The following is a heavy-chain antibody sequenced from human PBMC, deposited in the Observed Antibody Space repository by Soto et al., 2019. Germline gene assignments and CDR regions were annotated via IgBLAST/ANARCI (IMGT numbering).Heavy chain of an antibody. V-gene: IGHV3-13*01. J-gene: IGHJ6*02. CDR1: GFTFSSYD. D-gene: IGHD3-22*01. CDR3: ARAPPYYYDSSGYYPHYAMDV. Sequence: PGGSLRLSCAASGFTFSSYDMHWVRQATGKGLECVSAIGSAGDTYYPGSVKGRFTISRENAKNSLYLQMNSLRAEDTAVYYCARAPPYYYDSSGYYPHYAMDVWGQGTTVTVSS. CDR2: IGSAGDT.